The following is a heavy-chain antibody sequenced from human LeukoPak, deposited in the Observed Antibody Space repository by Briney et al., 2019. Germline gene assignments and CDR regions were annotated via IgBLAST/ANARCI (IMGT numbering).Heavy chain of an antibody. D-gene: IGHD3-22*01. V-gene: IGHV1-46*01. Sequence: ASVKVSCKASGYTFTSYYMHWVRQAPGQGLEWMGIINPSGGSTNYAQKFQGRVTMTRDTSTSTVYMELSSLRSEDTAVYYCARGTDAYYYDSSDIDYWGQGTLVTVSS. CDR3: ARGTDAYYYDSSDIDY. CDR1: GYTFTSYY. CDR2: INPSGGST. J-gene: IGHJ4*02.